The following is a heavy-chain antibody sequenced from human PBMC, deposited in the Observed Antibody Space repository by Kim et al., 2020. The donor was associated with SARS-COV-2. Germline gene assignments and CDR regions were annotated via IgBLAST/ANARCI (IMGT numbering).Heavy chain of an antibody. J-gene: IGHJ6*04. D-gene: IGHD3-10*01. CDR2: INHSGST. V-gene: IGHV4-34*01. Sequence: SETLSLTCAVYGGSFSGYYWSWIRQPPGKGLEWIGEINHSGSTNYNPSLKSRVTISVDTSKNEFSLKLSSVTAADTAVYYCARGTRITMVRGYYYYGMDVWGKGTAVTVSS. CDR1: GGSFSGYY. CDR3: ARGTRITMVRGYYYYGMDV.